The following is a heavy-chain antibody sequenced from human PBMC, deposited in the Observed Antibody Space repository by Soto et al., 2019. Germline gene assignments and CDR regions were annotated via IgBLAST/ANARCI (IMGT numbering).Heavy chain of an antibody. CDR2: SSSSGGYT. V-gene: IGHV3-11*06. J-gene: IGHJ6*02. D-gene: IGHD3-16*01. Sequence: QVQLVESGGGWVEPGGSLRLSCAASGFSVGDNYMTWIRQAPGKGLEWLSYSSSSGGYTNYADSVKGRFTISRDNAKNSLYLQMDSLRAADTAVYFCARSSGRRHVFTFDYGLDVWGQGTTVTVSS. CDR1: GFSVGDNY. CDR3: ARSSGRRHVFTFDYGLDV.